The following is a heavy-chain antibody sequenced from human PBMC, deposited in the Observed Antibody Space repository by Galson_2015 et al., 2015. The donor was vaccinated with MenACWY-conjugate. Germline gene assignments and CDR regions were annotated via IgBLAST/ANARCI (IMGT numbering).Heavy chain of an antibody. V-gene: IGHV3-23*01. CDR3: AKERESSGYFDY. D-gene: IGHD3-22*01. Sequence: SLRLSCAASGFKFSHYAVNWVRQAPGKGLEWVSYISRSGGRTYYADSVKGRITISRDNSKNTLYLQMNSLRAEDTAVYYCAKERESSGYFDYWGQGTLGTVSS. J-gene: IGHJ4*02. CDR1: GFKFSHYA. CDR2: ISRSGGRT.